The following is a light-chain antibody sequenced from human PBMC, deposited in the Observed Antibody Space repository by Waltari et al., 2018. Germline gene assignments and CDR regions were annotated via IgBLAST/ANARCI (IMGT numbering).Light chain of an antibody. Sequence: QSVLTQPPSLSAAPGQKVPISCPGSPPNPGPNGVSWYQQLPGPAPKPLIYDNDKRPSGTPDRFSGSKSGTSATLGITGLLTGDEADYYCAAWDSSVSAGVFGGGTKLTVL. V-gene: IGLV1-51*01. CDR2: DND. CDR3: AAWDSSVSAGV. CDR1: PPNPGPNG. J-gene: IGLJ2*01.